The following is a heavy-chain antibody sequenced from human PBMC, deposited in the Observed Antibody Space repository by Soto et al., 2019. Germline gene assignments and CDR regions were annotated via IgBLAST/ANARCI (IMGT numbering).Heavy chain of an antibody. CDR2: IYYSGST. D-gene: IGHD2-2*01. Sequence: SETLSLTCTVSGGSISSYYWSWIRQPPGKGLEWIGYIYYSGSTNYNPSLKSRVTISVDTSKNQFSLKLSSVTAADTAVYYCARLYCSSTSCYANYYYMDVWGKGTTVTVSS. J-gene: IGHJ6*03. CDR1: GGSISSYY. V-gene: IGHV4-59*08. CDR3: ARLYCSSTSCYANYYYMDV.